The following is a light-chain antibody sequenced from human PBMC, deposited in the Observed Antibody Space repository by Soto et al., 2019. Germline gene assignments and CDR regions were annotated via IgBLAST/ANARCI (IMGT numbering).Light chain of an antibody. V-gene: IGLV2-14*03. CDR3: SSYTSTSTLYV. J-gene: IGLJ1*01. CDR2: DVS. Sequence: QSALTQPASVSGSPGQSITISCTGTSSDIGGYNYVSWYQQLPGKVPKLIIYDVSNRPSGVSDRFSGSKSGNAASLTISGLQAEDQADYYCSSYTSTSTLYVFGIGTKLTVL. CDR1: SSDIGGYNY.